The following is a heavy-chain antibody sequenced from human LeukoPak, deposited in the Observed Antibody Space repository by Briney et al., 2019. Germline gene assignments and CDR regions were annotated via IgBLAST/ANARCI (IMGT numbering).Heavy chain of an antibody. CDR3: ATGSSGWSY. J-gene: IGHJ4*02. V-gene: IGHV5-10-1*01. Sequence: PGESLMISCQASGYSFSSYWISWIRQVPGKGLEWMGRIDPRDSSTNYSPSFQGHVTISTDKSISAAFLQWSSLRASDTAIYYCATGSSGWSYWGQGALVTVSS. CDR2: IDPRDSST. CDR1: GYSFSSYW. D-gene: IGHD6-19*01.